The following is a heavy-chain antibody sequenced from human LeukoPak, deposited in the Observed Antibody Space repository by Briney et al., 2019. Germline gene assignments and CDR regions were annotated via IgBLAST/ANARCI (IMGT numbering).Heavy chain of an antibody. D-gene: IGHD3-10*01. J-gene: IGHJ5*02. Sequence: SETLSLTCTVSGGSISPYFWSWIRQPPGKGLEWIAYISYTGSTNYNPSLKSRVTISVDTSENQFSLQLTSVTAADTAVYYCARDDYRGVTNFDPWGQGTLVTVSS. CDR3: ARDDYRGVTNFDP. CDR1: GGSISPYF. CDR2: ISYTGST. V-gene: IGHV4-59*01.